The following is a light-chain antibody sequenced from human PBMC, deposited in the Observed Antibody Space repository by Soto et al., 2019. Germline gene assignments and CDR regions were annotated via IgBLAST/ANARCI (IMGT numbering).Light chain of an antibody. J-gene: IGKJ4*01. V-gene: IGKV1-5*01. Sequence: DIHMTQSPSTLSASVGDRVTITCRASQSISSWLAWYQQKPGKAPKLLIYDASTLHSGVPSRFSGRKVGTQFILTIDSLQPEDFATYYCQQVKSYPRTFGGGTKVDIK. CDR1: QSISSW. CDR3: QQVKSYPRT. CDR2: DAS.